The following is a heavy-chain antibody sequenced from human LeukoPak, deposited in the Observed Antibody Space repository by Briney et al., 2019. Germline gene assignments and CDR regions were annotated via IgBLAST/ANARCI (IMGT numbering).Heavy chain of an antibody. D-gene: IGHD6-19*01. Sequence: SQTLSLTCAISGDSVSSNSAAWNWIRQSPSRGLEWLGRTYYRSKWYNDYAVSVKSRITINPDTSKNQFSLHLNSVTPEDTAVYYCARGYSSGWYVGYYFDYWGQGTLVTVSS. V-gene: IGHV6-1*01. CDR2: TYYRSKWYN. J-gene: IGHJ4*02. CDR1: GDSVSSNSAA. CDR3: ARGYSSGWYVGYYFDY.